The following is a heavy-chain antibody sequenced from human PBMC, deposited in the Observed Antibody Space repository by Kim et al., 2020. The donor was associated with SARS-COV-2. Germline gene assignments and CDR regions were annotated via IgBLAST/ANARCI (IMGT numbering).Heavy chain of an antibody. CDR3: ARGVQLLLSYYYYYGMDV. V-gene: IGHV4-34*01. CDR2: INHSGST. Sequence: SETLSLTCAVYGGSFSGYYWSWIRQPPGKGLEWIGEINHSGSTNYNPSLKSRVTISVDTSKNQFSLKLSSVTAADTAVYYCARGVQLLLSYYYYYGMDVWGQGTTVTVSS. D-gene: IGHD1-26*01. J-gene: IGHJ6*02. CDR1: GGSFSGYY.